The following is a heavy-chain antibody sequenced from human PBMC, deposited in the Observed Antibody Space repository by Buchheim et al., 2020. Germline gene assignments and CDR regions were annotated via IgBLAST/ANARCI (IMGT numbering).Heavy chain of an antibody. CDR2: IYYAGST. CDR1: GGSISSSSYY. Sequence: QLQLQESGPGLVKPSETLSLTCTVSGGSISSSSYYWGWIRQPPGKGLEWIGSIYYAGSTYYNPSLKSRVTISVDTSKNQFSLKLRSVTAADTAVYCCASTRDWYFDLWGRGTL. J-gene: IGHJ2*01. D-gene: IGHD3-3*01. CDR3: ASTRDWYFDL. V-gene: IGHV4-39*01.